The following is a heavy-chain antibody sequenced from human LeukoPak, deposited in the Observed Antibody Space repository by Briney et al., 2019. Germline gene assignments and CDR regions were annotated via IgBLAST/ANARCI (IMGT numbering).Heavy chain of an antibody. CDR3: ARGIVGATDDY. Sequence: SETLSLTCAVYGGSFSGYYWSWIRQPPGKGLEWIWEINHSGSTNYNPSLKSRVTISVDTSKNQFSLKLSSVTAADTAVYYCARGIVGATDDYWGQGTLVTASS. CDR2: INHSGST. J-gene: IGHJ4*02. CDR1: GGSFSGYY. D-gene: IGHD1-26*01. V-gene: IGHV4-34*01.